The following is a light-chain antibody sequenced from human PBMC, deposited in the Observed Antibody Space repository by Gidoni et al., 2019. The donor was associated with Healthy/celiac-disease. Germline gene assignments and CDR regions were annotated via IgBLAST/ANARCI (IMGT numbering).Light chain of an antibody. V-gene: IGKV3-20*01. CDR2: GAT. CDR1: QSVSSSY. Sequence: EIVLTQSPGTLSLSPGERATLSCRARQSVSSSYLAWYQQKPGQAPRLLRYGATSRATGIPDRFSGSGSGTDFTLTISRLEPEDFAVYYCQQYGSSPLVTFGQGTRLEIK. CDR3: QQYGSSPLVT. J-gene: IGKJ5*01.